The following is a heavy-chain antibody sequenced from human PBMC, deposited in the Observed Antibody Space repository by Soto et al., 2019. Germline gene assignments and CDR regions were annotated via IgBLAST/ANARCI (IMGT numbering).Heavy chain of an antibody. J-gene: IGHJ5*02. Sequence: TLSLTCAVSGGSISSGDYSWSWIRQPPGKGLEWIGYIYHSGTTYYNPSLKSRVTISVDRSKNQFSLKLSSVTAADTAVYYCARCSGGPCSRGWFDPWGQGALVTVSS. CDR3: ARCSGGPCSRGWFDP. V-gene: IGHV4-30-2*01. CDR2: IYHSGTT. D-gene: IGHD3-10*02. CDR1: GGSISSGDYS.